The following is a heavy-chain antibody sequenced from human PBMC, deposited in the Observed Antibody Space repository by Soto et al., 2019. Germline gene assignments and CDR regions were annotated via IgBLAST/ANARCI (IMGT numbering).Heavy chain of an antibody. CDR3: ARGPDYGEFDY. J-gene: IGHJ4*02. V-gene: IGHV4-34*01. D-gene: IGHD4-17*01. CDR2: INHSGST. CDR1: GGSFSGYY. Sequence: PSETLSLTCAVYGGSFSGYYWSWIRQPPGKGLEWIGEINHSGSTNYNPSLKSRVTISVDTSKNQFSLKLSSVTAADTAVYYCARGPDYGEFDYWGKGTLVTVSS.